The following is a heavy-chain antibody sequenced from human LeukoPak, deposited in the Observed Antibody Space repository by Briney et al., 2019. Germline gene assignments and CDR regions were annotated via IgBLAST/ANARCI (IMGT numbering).Heavy chain of an antibody. V-gene: IGHV1-2*02. CDR1: GYTFTGYY. D-gene: IGHD3-22*01. CDR2: INPNSGGT. J-gene: IGHJ4*02. CDR3: ARELYYYDSSGYYY. Sequence: ASVKVSCKASGYTFTGYYMHWVRQAPGQGLEWMGWINPNSGGTNYAQKFQGRVTMTRDTSISTAYIELSRLRSDDTAVYYCARELYYYDSSGYYYWGQGTLVTVSS.